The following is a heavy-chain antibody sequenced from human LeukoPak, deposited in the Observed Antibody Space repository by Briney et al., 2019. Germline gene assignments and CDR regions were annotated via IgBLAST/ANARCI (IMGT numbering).Heavy chain of an antibody. J-gene: IGHJ6*02. Sequence: SETLSLTCTVSGGSISSYYWSWIRQPPGKGLEWIGYIYYSGSTNYNPSLKSRVTISVDTSKNQFSLKLSSVTAADTAVYYCARAAHSTDMDVWGQGTTVTVSS. CDR2: IYYSGST. D-gene: IGHD6-13*01. CDR1: GGSISSYY. V-gene: IGHV4-59*12. CDR3: ARAAHSTDMDV.